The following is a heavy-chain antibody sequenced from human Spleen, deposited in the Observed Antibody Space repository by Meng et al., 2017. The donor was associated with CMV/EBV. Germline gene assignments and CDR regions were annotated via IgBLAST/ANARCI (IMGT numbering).Heavy chain of an antibody. V-gene: IGHV6-1*01. J-gene: IGHJ3*02. D-gene: IGHD2-15*01. CDR1: GDSVSSNSAA. CDR2: TYYRSKWSKWFN. CDR3: ARQFSGGFDI. Sequence: SETLSLTCAISGDSVSSNSAAWNWIRQSPSGGLEWLGRTYYRSKWSKWFNDYAISVKSRITINPDTSSKNQFSLQLNSVTPEDTAVYYCARQFSGGFDIWGQGTMVTVS.